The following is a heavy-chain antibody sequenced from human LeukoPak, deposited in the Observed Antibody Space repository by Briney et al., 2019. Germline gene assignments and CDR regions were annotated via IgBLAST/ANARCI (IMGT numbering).Heavy chain of an antibody. J-gene: IGHJ4*02. D-gene: IGHD3-22*01. CDR2: ISYTGST. Sequence: SETLSLTCTVSGGSISSTNHYWGWIRQPPGKGLEWIGSISYTGSTYYNPSLKSRVTIAVDTSKNQFSLKVTSVTAADTAVYYCATRGDYDLDYWGQGTLVTVSS. CDR3: ATRGDYDLDY. V-gene: IGHV4-39*07. CDR1: GGSISSTNHY.